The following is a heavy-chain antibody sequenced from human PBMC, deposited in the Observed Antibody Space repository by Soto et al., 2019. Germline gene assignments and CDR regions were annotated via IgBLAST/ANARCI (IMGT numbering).Heavy chain of an antibody. CDR1: GFTFSNYW. D-gene: IGHD4-17*01. Sequence: EVQLVESGGGLVQPGGSLRLSCAAPGFTFSNYWMSWVRQAPGKGLEWVANIKQEGSEKYYVDSVKGRFTISRDNAKNSLYLQMNSLRAEDTAVYYCARDKAYGDSEDYWGQGTLVTVSS. J-gene: IGHJ4*02. V-gene: IGHV3-7*03. CDR2: IKQEGSEK. CDR3: ARDKAYGDSEDY.